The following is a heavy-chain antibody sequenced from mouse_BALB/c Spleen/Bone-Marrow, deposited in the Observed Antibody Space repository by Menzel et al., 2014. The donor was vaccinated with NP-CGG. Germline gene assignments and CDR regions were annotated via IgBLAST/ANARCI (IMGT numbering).Heavy chain of an antibody. CDR1: GFSFSSYA. CDR3: ARQRDYNYRGFAY. V-gene: IGHV5-9-3*01. J-gene: IGHJ3*01. Sequence: EVKLVESGGGLVKPGGSLKLSCAASGFSFSSYAMSWVRQTPEKRLEWVATISSGGRYTYYPDSVKGRFTISRDNAKNALYLQMSSLRSEDTAMYYCARQRDYNYRGFAYWAQGTLVTGSA. CDR2: ISSGGRYT. D-gene: IGHD1-3*01.